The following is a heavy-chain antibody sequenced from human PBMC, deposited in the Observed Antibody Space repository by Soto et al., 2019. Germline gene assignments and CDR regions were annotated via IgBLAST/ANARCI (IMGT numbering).Heavy chain of an antibody. CDR1: GFTFTNAW. D-gene: IGHD6-25*01. V-gene: IGHV3-15*07. Sequence: EVQLVESGGGLVKPGVSLRLSCAASGFTFTNAWMNWVRQAPGKGLAGVGRIKSKTDGGTADYAAPVKGRFTISRDDSRTTLYLQMNRLKAEDTAVYYCTPGGGQAAAKGYYYYAMDVWGQGTTVTVSS. CDR2: IKSKTDGGTA. J-gene: IGHJ6*02. CDR3: TPGGGQAAAKGYYYYAMDV.